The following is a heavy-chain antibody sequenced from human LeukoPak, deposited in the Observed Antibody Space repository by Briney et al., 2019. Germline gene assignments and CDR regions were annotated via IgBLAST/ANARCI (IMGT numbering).Heavy chain of an antibody. CDR3: AREIVGATRGFDY. V-gene: IGHV4-34*01. Sequence: SETLSLTCAVYGGSFSGYYWSWIRQPPGKGLEWIGEINHSGSTNYNPSLKSRVTISVDTSKNQFSLKLSSVTAADTAVYYCAREIVGATRGFDYWGQGTLVTVSS. D-gene: IGHD1-26*01. CDR1: GGSFSGYY. CDR2: INHSGST. J-gene: IGHJ4*02.